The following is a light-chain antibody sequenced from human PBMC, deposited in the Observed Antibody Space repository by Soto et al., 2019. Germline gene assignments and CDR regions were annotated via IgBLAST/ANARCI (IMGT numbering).Light chain of an antibody. CDR3: QQYGGSPLVT. V-gene: IGKV3-20*01. CDR1: QSVSSSS. Sequence: EIVLTQSPGTLSLSPGERATLSCRASQSVSSSSLAWYQQKPGQAPRLLVYGASSRATGIPGRFSGSGSGTDFTLTISRLEPEEFAVYYCQQYGGSPLVTFGQGTKLEIK. CDR2: GAS. J-gene: IGKJ2*01.